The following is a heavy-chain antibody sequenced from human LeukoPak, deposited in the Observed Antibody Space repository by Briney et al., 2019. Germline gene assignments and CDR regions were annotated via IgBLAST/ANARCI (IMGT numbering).Heavy chain of an antibody. Sequence: GGSLRLSCAASGFTFSSYWMSWVRQAPGKGLEWVANIKQDGSEKYYVDSVKGRFTISRDNAKNSLYLQMNRLRAEDTAVYYCARDVGDLYSSEWFDPWGQGTLVTVSS. D-gene: IGHD6-25*01. V-gene: IGHV3-7*01. CDR3: ARDVGDLYSSEWFDP. CDR2: IKQDGSEK. CDR1: GFTFSSYW. J-gene: IGHJ5*02.